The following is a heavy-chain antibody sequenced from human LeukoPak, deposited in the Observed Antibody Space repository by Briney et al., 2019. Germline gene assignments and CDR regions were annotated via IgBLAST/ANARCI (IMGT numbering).Heavy chain of an antibody. V-gene: IGHV3-23*01. CDR1: GFTFSSYA. Sequence: GGSLRLSCAAPGFTFSSYAMSWVRQAPGKGLEWVSAISGSGGSTYYADSVKGRFTISRDNSKNTLYLQMNSLRAEDTAVYYCATAGDCSSTSCYGYWGQGTLVTVSS. CDR2: ISGSGGST. CDR3: ATAGDCSSTSCYGY. J-gene: IGHJ4*02. D-gene: IGHD2-2*01.